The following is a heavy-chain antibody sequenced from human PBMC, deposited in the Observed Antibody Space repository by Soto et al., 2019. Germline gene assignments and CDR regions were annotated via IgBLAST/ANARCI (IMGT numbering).Heavy chain of an antibody. D-gene: IGHD3-16*01. V-gene: IGHV4-39*01. Sequence: SEARCVSRTVSGGSMIRSRDYVGWIRQAPGKGLEWIGSIYYSGYTYYNPSLKSRVTISVDTSKNQFSLKLSSVTAADTAVYYCARHNGPLYVGYYYDMDVWGQGTTVT. J-gene: IGHJ6*02. CDR2: IYYSGYT. CDR1: GGSMIRSRDY. CDR3: ARHNGPLYVGYYYDMDV.